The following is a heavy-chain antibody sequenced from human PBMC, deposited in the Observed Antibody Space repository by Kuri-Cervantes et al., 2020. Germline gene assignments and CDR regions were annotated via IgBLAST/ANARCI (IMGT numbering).Heavy chain of an antibody. V-gene: IGHV3-21*01. D-gene: IGHD6-19*01. Sequence: GESLKISCAASEFTFSTYWMSWVRQAPGKGLEWVSSISSSSSYIYYADSVKGRFTISRDNAKNSLYLQMNSLRAEDTAVYYCARGEYSSGNYWGQGTLVTVSS. CDR3: ARGEYSSGNY. CDR2: ISSSSSYI. J-gene: IGHJ4*02. CDR1: EFTFSTYW.